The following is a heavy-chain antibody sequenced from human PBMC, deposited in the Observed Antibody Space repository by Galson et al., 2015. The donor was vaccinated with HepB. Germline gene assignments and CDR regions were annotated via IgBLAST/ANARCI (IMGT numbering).Heavy chain of an antibody. J-gene: IGHJ6*02. V-gene: IGHV6-1*01. Sequence: CAISGDSVSSNSAAWIWIRQSPSRGLEWLGRIYYKSKWYNDYAVSVKSRITINPDTSKNQFSLQLNSVTPEDTAVYYCAREQFTLGYCSSTSCPIDYYYYGMDVWGQGTTVTVSS. CDR2: IYYKSKWYN. CDR1: GDSVSSNSAA. CDR3: AREQFTLGYCSSTSCPIDYYYYGMDV. D-gene: IGHD2-2*01.